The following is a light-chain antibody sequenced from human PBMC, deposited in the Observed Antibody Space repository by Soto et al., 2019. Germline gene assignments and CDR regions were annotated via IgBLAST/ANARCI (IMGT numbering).Light chain of an antibody. CDR2: AAS. V-gene: IGKV1-9*01. J-gene: IGKJ5*01. Sequence: DIQLTQSPSFLSPSIGESVTITCRASQVISTSLAWYQVKPGKAPQLLIYAASTLESGVPSRFSATVSGTEVSLTITSRQPEDFATYYCQQLFDSPITFGQGTRLEIK. CDR1: QVISTS. CDR3: QQLFDSPIT.